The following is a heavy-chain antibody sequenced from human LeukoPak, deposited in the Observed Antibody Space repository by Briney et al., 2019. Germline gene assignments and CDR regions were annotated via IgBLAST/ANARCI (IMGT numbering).Heavy chain of an antibody. CDR2: IYYSGST. J-gene: IGHJ4*02. CDR3: ATLTGYSSSWSFDH. V-gene: IGHV4-39*07. Sequence: SETLSLTCTVSGGSISSSSYYWGWIRQPPGKGLEWIGTIYYSGSTYYNPSLKSRVTISVDTSKTQFSLKLSSVTAADTAVYYCATLTGYSSSWSFDHWGQGTLVTVSS. D-gene: IGHD6-13*01. CDR1: GGSISSSSYY.